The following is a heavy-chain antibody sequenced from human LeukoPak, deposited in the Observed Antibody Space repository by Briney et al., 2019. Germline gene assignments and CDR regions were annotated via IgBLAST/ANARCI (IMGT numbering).Heavy chain of an antibody. Sequence: PGGSLRLSCAASGFTFSSYWMHWVRQAPGKGLVLLSRINSDGSSTSYADSVKGRFTISRDNAKNTMYLQMNSLRAEDTAVYYCARGHDYGGISVDYWGQGTLVTVSS. V-gene: IGHV3-74*01. D-gene: IGHD4-23*01. CDR3: ARGHDYGGISVDY. CDR2: INSDGSST. J-gene: IGHJ4*02. CDR1: GFTFSSYW.